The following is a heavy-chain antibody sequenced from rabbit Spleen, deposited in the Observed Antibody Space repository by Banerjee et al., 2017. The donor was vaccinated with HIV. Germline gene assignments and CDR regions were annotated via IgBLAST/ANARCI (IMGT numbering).Heavy chain of an antibody. Sequence: QSLEESGGDLVKPGASLTLTCTASGFSFSSDYDMCWVRQAPGKGLEWIACINTGSSGSTDYASWAKGRFTISKTSSTTVTLQMTSLTAADTATYFCARGSATMTMVITGYYLNLWGQGTLVTVS. CDR1: GFSFSSDYD. CDR3: ARGSATMTMVITGYYLNL. D-gene: IGHD2-1*01. V-gene: IGHV1S40*01. J-gene: IGHJ4*01. CDR2: INTGSSGST.